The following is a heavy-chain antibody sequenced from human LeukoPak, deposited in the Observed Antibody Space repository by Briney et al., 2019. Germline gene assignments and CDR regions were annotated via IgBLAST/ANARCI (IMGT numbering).Heavy chain of an antibody. J-gene: IGHJ4*02. CDR1: GGSISSGGYY. Sequence: SETLSLTCTVSGGSISSGGYYWSWIRQPPGKGLEWIGYIYHSGSTYYNPSLKSRVTISVDTSKNQFSLKLSSVTAADTAVYYCARRYSSSWWSFDYWGQGTLVTVSS. CDR2: IYHSGST. CDR3: ARRYSSSWWSFDY. V-gene: IGHV4-30-2*02. D-gene: IGHD6-13*01.